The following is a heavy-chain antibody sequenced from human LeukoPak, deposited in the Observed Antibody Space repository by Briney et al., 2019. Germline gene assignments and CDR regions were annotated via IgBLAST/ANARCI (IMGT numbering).Heavy chain of an antibody. CDR1: GGSISSGGYY. J-gene: IGHJ5*02. Sequence: SETLSLTCTVSGGSISSGGYYWSWIRQHPGKVLEWIGYIYYSGSTYYNPSLKSRVTISVDTSKNQISLKLSSVTAADTAVYYCGRYCSSTSCYGYNWFDPWGQGTLVTVSS. CDR3: GRYCSSTSCYGYNWFDP. CDR2: IYYSGST. V-gene: IGHV4-31*03. D-gene: IGHD2-2*01.